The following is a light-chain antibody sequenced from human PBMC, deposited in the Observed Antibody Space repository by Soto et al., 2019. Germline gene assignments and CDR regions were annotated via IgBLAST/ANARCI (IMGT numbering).Light chain of an antibody. Sequence: QSVLTQPPSASGTPGQRVAISCSGSSSNIGSNYVYWYQLLPGTAPKLLIYRNNQRPSGVPDRLSGSKSGTSASLDMSGLRSEDEADYYCAAWDDSLSGWVFGGGTKLTVL. CDR1: SSNIGSNY. J-gene: IGLJ3*02. V-gene: IGLV1-47*01. CDR2: RNN. CDR3: AAWDDSLSGWV.